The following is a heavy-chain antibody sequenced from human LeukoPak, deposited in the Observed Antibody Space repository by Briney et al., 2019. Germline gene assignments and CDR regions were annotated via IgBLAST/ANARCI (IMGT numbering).Heavy chain of an antibody. V-gene: IGHV3-7*01. CDR2: IKQDGSEK. D-gene: IGHD2-21*02. CDR3: ARDPAYCGGDCYSDY. J-gene: IGHJ4*02. CDR1: GFTFSSYW. Sequence: PGGSLRLSCAASGFTFSSYWMSWVRQAPGKGLEWVANIKQDGSEKYYVDSVKGRFTISRDNAKNSLYLQMNSLRAEDTAVYYCARDPAYCGGDCYSDYWGQGTLVTVSS.